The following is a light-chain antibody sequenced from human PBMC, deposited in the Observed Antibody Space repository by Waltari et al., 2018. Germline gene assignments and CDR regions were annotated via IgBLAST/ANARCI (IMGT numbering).Light chain of an antibody. J-gene: IGKJ3*01. CDR2: GTS. CDR3: QQYDSSPSIYT. Sequence: IVLTQPPGTLSLSPGERATLSCRASQSVSSTFLAWYQQRPGQAPRLLIYGTSNRATGIPDRFSGSGSGTDFTLTISRLEPEDFAVYYCQQYDSSPSIYTFGPGTKVDVK. CDR1: QSVSSTF. V-gene: IGKV3-20*01.